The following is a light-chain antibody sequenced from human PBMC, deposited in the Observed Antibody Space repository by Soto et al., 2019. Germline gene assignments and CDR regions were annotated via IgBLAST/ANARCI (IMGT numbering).Light chain of an antibody. J-gene: IGKJ5*01. CDR1: ESVSSN. CDR3: QQYNSWPPIT. V-gene: IGKV3-15*01. Sequence: PGERATLSCRASESVSSNLAWYQQRPGQAPRLVIYGASTRATGIPARFSGGGSGTEFTLTISSLQSEDFAVYYCQQYNSWPPITFGQGTRLEIK. CDR2: GAS.